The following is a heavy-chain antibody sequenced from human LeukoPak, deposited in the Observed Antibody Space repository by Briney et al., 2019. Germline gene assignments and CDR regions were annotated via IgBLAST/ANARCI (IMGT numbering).Heavy chain of an antibody. Sequence: HPGGSLRLSCAASGFTFSSYWMSWVRQAPGKGLEWVANIKQDGSKKYYVDSVKGRFTISRDNAKNTLYLQMNSLRVEDTAVYFCTTVTTGAFDIWGQGTVVTVSS. J-gene: IGHJ3*02. CDR2: IKQDGSKK. D-gene: IGHD4-17*01. V-gene: IGHV3-7*01. CDR1: GFTFSSYW. CDR3: TTVTTGAFDI.